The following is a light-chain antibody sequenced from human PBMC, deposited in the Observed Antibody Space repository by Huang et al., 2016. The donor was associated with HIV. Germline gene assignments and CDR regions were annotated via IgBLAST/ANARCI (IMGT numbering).Light chain of an antibody. Sequence: ERVMTQSPATLSVAPGEKVTLSCRASHRVSSNLAWYQQKPGQAPMLLIHGAATRATVIPARFSGSGSGTEFTLAIISLQSEDSGVYFCQQYDNWPLTFGQGTRLEMK. CDR3: QQYDNWPLT. J-gene: IGKJ5*01. CDR2: GAA. V-gene: IGKV3-15*01. CDR1: HRVSSN.